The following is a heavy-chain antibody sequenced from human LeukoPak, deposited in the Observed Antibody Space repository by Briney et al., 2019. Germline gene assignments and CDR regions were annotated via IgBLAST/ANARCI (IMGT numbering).Heavy chain of an antibody. CDR1: GGSSSGYY. CDR2: INHSGST. CDR3: ARAGYSYGSGTYWYFDL. D-gene: IGHD5-18*01. Sequence: SETLSLTCAVYGGSSSGYYWSWIRQPPGKGLEWIGEINHSGSTNYNPSLKSRVTISVDTSKNQFSLKLSSVTAADTAVYYCARAGYSYGSGTYWYFDLWGRGTLVTVSS. V-gene: IGHV4-34*01. J-gene: IGHJ2*01.